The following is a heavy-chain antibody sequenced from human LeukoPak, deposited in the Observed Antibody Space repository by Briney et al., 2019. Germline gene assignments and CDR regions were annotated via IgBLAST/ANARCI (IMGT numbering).Heavy chain of an antibody. CDR1: GFTFSSYA. CDR3: ARTPDFDWLLFFDY. J-gene: IGHJ4*02. CDR2: ISYDGSNK. D-gene: IGHD3-9*01. Sequence: GRSLRLSCAASGFTFSSYAMHWVRQAPGKGLERVAVISYDGSNKYYADSVKGRFTISRDNSKNTLYLQMNSLRAEDTAVYYCARTPDFDWLLFFDYWGQGTLVTVSS. V-gene: IGHV3-30-3*01.